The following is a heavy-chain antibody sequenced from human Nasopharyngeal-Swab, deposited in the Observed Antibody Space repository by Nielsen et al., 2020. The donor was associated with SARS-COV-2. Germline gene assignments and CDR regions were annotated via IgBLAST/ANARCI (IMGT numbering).Heavy chain of an antibody. J-gene: IGHJ4*02. CDR1: EFTLRNHW. D-gene: IGHD3-16*01. V-gene: IGHV3-74*01. Sequence: GESLKISCTPSEFTLRNHWMHWVRLTPGKGLVWVSGIDLDGSNTFYADSVKGRFTISRDNGENTLSLQMNSLRDEDTGVYYCGSVFGIWGQGVLVTVSS. CDR2: IDLDGSNT. CDR3: GSVFGI.